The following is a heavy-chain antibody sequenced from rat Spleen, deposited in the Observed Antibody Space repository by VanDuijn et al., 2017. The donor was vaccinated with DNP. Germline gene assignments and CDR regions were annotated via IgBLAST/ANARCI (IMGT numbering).Heavy chain of an antibody. Sequence: EVQLVESGGGLVQPGWSLKLSCAASGFTFSHYYMAWVRRAPKKGLEWVATISTSGSRTYYRDPGKGRCTISRDNVKSTLYLEMDRLRSEETATYYCARVQLGYYALDAWGQGTSVTVSS. CDR2: ISTSGSRT. D-gene: IGHD5-1*01. CDR3: ARVQLGYYALDA. CDR1: GFTFSHYY. J-gene: IGHJ4*01. V-gene: IGHV5S11*01.